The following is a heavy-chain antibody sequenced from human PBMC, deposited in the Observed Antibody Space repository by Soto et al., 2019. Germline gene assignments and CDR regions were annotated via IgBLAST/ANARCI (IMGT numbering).Heavy chain of an antibody. CDR2: IYYSGTT. CDR3: ARLGSGIAVAGRAFDI. J-gene: IGHJ3*02. D-gene: IGHD6-19*01. Sequence: QLQLQESGPGLVKPSETLSLTCSVSGGSVSSSHYYWGWIRQPPGKGLEWIGTIYYSGTTYYNPSLKSRVTLSVATSKNQFSLKLTSVTAADTAVYYCARLGSGIAVAGRAFDIWGQGTMVTVSS. V-gene: IGHV4-39*01. CDR1: GGSVSSSHYY.